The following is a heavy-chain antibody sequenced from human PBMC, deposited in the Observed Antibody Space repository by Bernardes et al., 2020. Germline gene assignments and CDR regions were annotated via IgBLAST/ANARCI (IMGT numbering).Heavy chain of an antibody. CDR3: ARGHSTSGFDV. V-gene: IGHV4-34*01. CDR2: MHHNGGS. D-gene: IGHD6-6*01. J-gene: IGHJ4*02. Sequence: SEPLSLTCAVYSWSFNGYYWSWIRQSPGKGLEWLAEMHHNGGSNYKPSLSTRLTISLDTSKTQCSLILNSVTAADTGVYYCARGHSTSGFDVWGQGVLVTVSS. CDR1: SWSFNGYY.